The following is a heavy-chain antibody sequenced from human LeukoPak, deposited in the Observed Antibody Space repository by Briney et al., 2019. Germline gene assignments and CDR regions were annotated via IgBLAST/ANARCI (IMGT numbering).Heavy chain of an antibody. Sequence: SETLSLTCTVSDGSIRRYYWSWVRQPPGKGLEWVGYIYYDGTTNYNPSLESRVTMSVDTSKNQFSLKLRSVTAADTAVYYCARPGVGSGRYGAFDIWGQGTMVTVSS. CDR2: IYYDGTT. CDR3: ARPGVGSGRYGAFDI. D-gene: IGHD5-18*01. V-gene: IGHV4-59*08. CDR1: DGSIRRYY. J-gene: IGHJ3*02.